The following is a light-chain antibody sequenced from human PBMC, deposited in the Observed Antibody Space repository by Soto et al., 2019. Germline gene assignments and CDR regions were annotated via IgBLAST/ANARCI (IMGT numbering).Light chain of an antibody. J-gene: IGKJ1*01. CDR3: QHYNSYPGA. V-gene: IGKV1-5*03. CDR2: KAS. CDR1: QTISSW. Sequence: DIQMTQSPSTLSGSVGDRVTITCRASQTISSWLAWYQQKPGKAPKLLIYKASTLKSGVPSRFSGSGSGTEFTLTISSLQPDDFATYYCQHYNSYPGAFGHGTKVEIK.